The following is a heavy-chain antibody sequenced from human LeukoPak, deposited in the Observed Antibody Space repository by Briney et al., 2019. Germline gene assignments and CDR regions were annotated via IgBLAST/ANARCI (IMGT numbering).Heavy chain of an antibody. CDR3: ARGRRSSGWHLNWFDP. D-gene: IGHD6-19*01. CDR2: INHSGST. J-gene: IGHJ5*02. Sequence: PSETLSLTCAVYGGSFSGYYCSWIRQPPGKGLEWIGEINHSGSTNYNPSLKSRVTISVDTSKNQFSLKLSSVTAADTAVYYCARGRRSSGWHLNWFDPWGQGTLVTVSS. CDR1: GGSFSGYY. V-gene: IGHV4-34*01.